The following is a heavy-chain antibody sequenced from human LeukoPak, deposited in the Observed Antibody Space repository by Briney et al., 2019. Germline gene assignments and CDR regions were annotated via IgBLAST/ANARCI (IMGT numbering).Heavy chain of an antibody. CDR3: ATLDSSVWYRGLLD. CDR1: GGSISSGSYC. CDR2: IYTSGST. V-gene: IGHV4-61*02. Sequence: SETLSLTCTVSGGSISSGSYCWSWIRQPAGKGLEWIGRIYTSGSTNYNPSLKSRVTISVDTSKNQFSLKLSSVTAADTAVYYCATLDSSVWYRGLLDWGQGTLVTVSS. J-gene: IGHJ4*02. D-gene: IGHD6-19*01.